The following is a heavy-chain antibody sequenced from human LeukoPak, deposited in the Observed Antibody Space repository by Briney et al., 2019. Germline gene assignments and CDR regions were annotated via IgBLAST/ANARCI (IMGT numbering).Heavy chain of an antibody. D-gene: IGHD2-15*01. CDR2: ISGSGGST. CDR1: GFTFSSYA. CDR3: AKGGGGRLNRPDY. V-gene: IGHV3-23*01. Sequence: PGGSLRLSCAASGFTFSSYAMGWVRQAPGKGLEWVSAISGSGGSTYYADSVKGRFTISRDNSKNTLYLQMNSLRAEDTAVYYCAKGGGGRLNRPDYWGQGTLVTVSS. J-gene: IGHJ4*02.